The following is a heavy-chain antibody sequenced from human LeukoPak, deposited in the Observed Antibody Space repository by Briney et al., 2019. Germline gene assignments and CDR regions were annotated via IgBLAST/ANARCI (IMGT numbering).Heavy chain of an antibody. CDR1: GGTFSTYS. D-gene: IGHD6-19*01. V-gene: IGHV1-69*13. Sequence: GASVKVSCKASGGTFSTYSMNWVRQAPGQGLEWMGTIMPIFGTANYAQKFQGRVTITADESTSTAYMELSSLRSEDTAVYCCIRSSEGYFDYWGQGTLVTVSS. CDR2: IMPIFGTA. J-gene: IGHJ4*02. CDR3: IRSSEGYFDY.